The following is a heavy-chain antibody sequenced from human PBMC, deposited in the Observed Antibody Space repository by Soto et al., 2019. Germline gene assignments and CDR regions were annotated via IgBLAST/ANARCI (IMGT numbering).Heavy chain of an antibody. CDR2: INYSGST. Sequence: SETLSLTCAVYGGSFSGYYWSWIRQPPGKGQEWIGEINYSGSTNYNPSLKTRVTISLDKSKSQFSLRLSSVTAADSAAYFCARLEGLATISYYFDFWGQGAQVTVSS. J-gene: IGHJ4*02. CDR3: ARLEGLATISYYFDF. CDR1: GGSFSGYY. D-gene: IGHD3-9*01. V-gene: IGHV4-34*01.